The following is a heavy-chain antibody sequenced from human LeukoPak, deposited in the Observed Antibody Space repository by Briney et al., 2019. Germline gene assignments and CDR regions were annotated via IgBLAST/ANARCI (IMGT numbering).Heavy chain of an antibody. D-gene: IGHD3-22*01. CDR1: GFTFDDYG. CDR2: INWNGGNT. V-gene: IGHV3-20*04. Sequence: GGSLRLSCAASGFTFDDYGMNWVRQAPGKGLEWVSGINWNGGNTGYADSVKGRFTISRDNAKNSLYLQMNSLRAEDTAVYYCAKDATYYYDSSGYYHPFDYWGQGTLVTVSS. J-gene: IGHJ4*02. CDR3: AKDATYYYDSSGYYHPFDY.